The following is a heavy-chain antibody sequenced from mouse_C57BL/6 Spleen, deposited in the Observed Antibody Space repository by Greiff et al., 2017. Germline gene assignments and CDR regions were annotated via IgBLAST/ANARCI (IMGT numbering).Heavy chain of an antibody. J-gene: IGHJ4*01. CDR2: ISSGSSTI. V-gene: IGHV5-17*01. Sequence: EVMLVESGGGLVKPGGSLKLSCAASGFTFSDYGMHWVRQAPEKGLEWVAYISSGSSTIYYADTVKGRFTISRDNAKNTLFLQMTSLRSEDTAKYYCAKGGNYELWYAMDYWGQGTSVTVSS. CDR3: AKGGNYELWYAMDY. CDR1: GFTFSDYG. D-gene: IGHD2-1*01.